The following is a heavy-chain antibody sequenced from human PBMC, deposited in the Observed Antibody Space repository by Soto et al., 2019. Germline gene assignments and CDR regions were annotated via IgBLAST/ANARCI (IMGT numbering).Heavy chain of an antibody. CDR3: ARDQGGDIVVVVAATRSGRFDP. V-gene: IGHV1-46*01. Sequence: QVQLVQSGAEVKKPGASVKVSCKASGYTFTSYYMHWVRQAPGQGLEWMGIINPSGGSTSYAQKFQGRVTMTRDTSTSTVYMELSSLRSEDTAVYYCARDQGGDIVVVVAATRSGRFDPWGQGTLVTVSS. J-gene: IGHJ5*02. CDR1: GYTFTSYY. D-gene: IGHD2-15*01. CDR2: INPSGGST.